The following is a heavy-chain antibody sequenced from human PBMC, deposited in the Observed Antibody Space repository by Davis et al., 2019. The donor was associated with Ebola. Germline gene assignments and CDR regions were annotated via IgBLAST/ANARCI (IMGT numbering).Heavy chain of an antibody. J-gene: IGHJ3*02. Sequence: AASVKVSCKASGYTFTSYGISWVRQAPGQGLEWMGWISAYNGNTNYAQKFQGRVTMTRDTSIRTAYMELRRLGSDDTAVYYCARGTYYYGSGSSTGAFDIWGQGTMVTVSS. V-gene: IGHV1-18*01. CDR2: ISAYNGNT. CDR1: GYTFTSYG. CDR3: ARGTYYYGSGSSTGAFDI. D-gene: IGHD3-10*01.